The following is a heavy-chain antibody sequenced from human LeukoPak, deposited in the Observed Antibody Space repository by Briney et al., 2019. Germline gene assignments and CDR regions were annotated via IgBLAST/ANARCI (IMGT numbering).Heavy chain of an antibody. V-gene: IGHV4-4*07. CDR1: GGSFSGYY. CDR3: AREGIYGDYRH. Sequence: SETLSLTCAVYGGSFSGYYWSWIRQPAGKGLEWIGRIDTSGSTNYNPSLKSRVTMSADTSKKQFSLKLRSVTAADTAVYYCAREGIYGDYRHWGQGTLVTVSS. CDR2: IDTSGST. D-gene: IGHD4-17*01. J-gene: IGHJ4*02.